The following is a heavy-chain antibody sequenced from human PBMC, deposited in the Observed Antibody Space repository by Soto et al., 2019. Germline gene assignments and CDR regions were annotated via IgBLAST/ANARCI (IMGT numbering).Heavy chain of an antibody. V-gene: IGHV3-53*01. J-gene: IGHJ6*02. CDR2: IYSGGST. Sequence: GGSLRLSCAASGFTVSSNYMSWVRQAPGKGLEWVSVIYSGGSTYYADPVRGRFTISRDNSKNTLYLQMKSLRAEATAVYYCARDPPATRHGMDVWGQGTTVTVSS. CDR3: ARDPPATRHGMDV. CDR1: GFTVSSNY.